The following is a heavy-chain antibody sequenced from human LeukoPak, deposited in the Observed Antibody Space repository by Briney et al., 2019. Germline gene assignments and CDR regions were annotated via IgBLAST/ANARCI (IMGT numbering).Heavy chain of an antibody. Sequence: ASVKVSCKASGYTFTSYDINWVRQATGQGLEWMGWMNPNSGNTGYAQKFQGRVTMTRNTSISTAYMELSSLRSEDTAVYYCARGALRRITIFGVVGPYYFDYWGQGTLVTVSS. V-gene: IGHV1-8*01. CDR3: ARGALRRITIFGVVGPYYFDY. J-gene: IGHJ4*02. CDR1: GYTFTSYD. CDR2: MNPNSGNT. D-gene: IGHD3-3*01.